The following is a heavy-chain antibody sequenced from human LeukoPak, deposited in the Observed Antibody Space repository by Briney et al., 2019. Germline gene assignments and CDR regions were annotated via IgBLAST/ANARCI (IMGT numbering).Heavy chain of an antibody. V-gene: IGHV1-69*06. CDR2: IIPIFGTA. CDR1: GGTFSSYA. Sequence: GASVKVSRKASGGTFSSYAISWVRQAPGQGLEWMGGIIPIFGTANYAQKFQGRVTITADKSTSTAYMELSSLRSDDTAVYFCARGRTSAGRPRASANWFDSWGLGTLVTVSS. CDR3: ARGRTSAGRPRASANWFDS. J-gene: IGHJ5*01. D-gene: IGHD6-25*01.